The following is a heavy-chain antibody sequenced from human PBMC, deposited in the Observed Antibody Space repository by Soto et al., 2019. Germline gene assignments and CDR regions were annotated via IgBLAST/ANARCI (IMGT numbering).Heavy chain of an antibody. J-gene: IGHJ4*02. V-gene: IGHV1-2*02. CDR3: ARELASAGTFAY. CDR1: GYTFTGYY. Sequence: QVQLVPSGAEVKKPGASVKVSCKASGYTFTGYYMYWVRQAPGQGLEWMGWINPNSGGTNSAQKFQGRVTITRDTTSSPAYMQLGRQRSDVTAVYYWARELASAGTFAYLCQGPLVTVSS. CDR2: INPNSGGT. D-gene: IGHD6-13*01.